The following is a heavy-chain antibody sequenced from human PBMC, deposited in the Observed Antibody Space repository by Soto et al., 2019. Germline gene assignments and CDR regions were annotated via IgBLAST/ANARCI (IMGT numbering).Heavy chain of an antibody. V-gene: IGHV4-30-4*01. D-gene: IGHD2-15*01. Sequence: QVQLQESGPGLVKPSQTLSLTCTVSGGSISSGDYYWSWIRQPPGKGLEWIGYIYYSGSTYYNPSLKSRVTISVDTSKNQFSLKLSSVTAADTAVYYCARGGTTVVVPTDAFDIWGQGTMVTVSS. CDR1: GGSISSGDYY. CDR3: ARGGTTVVVPTDAFDI. J-gene: IGHJ3*02. CDR2: IYYSGST.